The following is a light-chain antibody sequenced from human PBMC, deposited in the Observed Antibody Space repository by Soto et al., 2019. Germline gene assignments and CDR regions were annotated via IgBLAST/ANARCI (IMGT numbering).Light chain of an antibody. CDR1: SSNIGNNN. CDR2: RSD. Sequence: QPVLTQPPSASGTPGQRVTISCSGSSSNIGNNNVFWYQQFPGTAPKLLIYRSDQRPSGVPDRFSGSKSGTSASLAISGLRSEDEADYYCAAWDDSLSGVVFGTGTKVTVL. J-gene: IGLJ1*01. V-gene: IGLV1-47*01. CDR3: AAWDDSLSGVV.